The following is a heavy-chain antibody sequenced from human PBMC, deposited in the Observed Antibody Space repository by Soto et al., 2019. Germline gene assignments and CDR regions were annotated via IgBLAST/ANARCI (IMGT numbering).Heavy chain of an antibody. CDR2: ISAYNGNT. CDR1: GYTFTIYG. Sequence: GASVKVSCKASGYTFTIYGISCVLQSPLQWLDWMGCISAYNGNTNYAQNLQGRVTMTTDTSTSTAYMELSSLRSDDTAVYYCARARNGIVYWGQGTLVTVSS. CDR3: ARARNGIVY. D-gene: IGHD2-15*01. J-gene: IGHJ4*02. V-gene: IGHV1-18*04.